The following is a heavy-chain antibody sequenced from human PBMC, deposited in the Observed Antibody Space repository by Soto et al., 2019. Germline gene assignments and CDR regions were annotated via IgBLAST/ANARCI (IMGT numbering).Heavy chain of an antibody. J-gene: IGHJ6*02. CDR3: AKDIGPHSGSGSYYYHYIGMDV. V-gene: IGHV3-43*02. CDR2: ISGDGGSS. Sequence: GGSLRLSCAASGFSFDDYAMHWVRQAPGKGLEWVSLISGDGGSSYYADSVKGRFTIFRDNSKISLYLHMNSLRTEDTALYYCAKDIGPHSGSGSYYYHYIGMDVWGQGTTVTVSS. CDR1: GFSFDDYA. D-gene: IGHD3-10*01.